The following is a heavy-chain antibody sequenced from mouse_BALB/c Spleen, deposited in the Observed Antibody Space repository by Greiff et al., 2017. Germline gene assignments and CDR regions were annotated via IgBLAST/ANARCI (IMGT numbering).Heavy chain of an antibody. J-gene: IGHJ1*01. V-gene: IGHV5-6*01. Sequence: EVKLMESGGDLVKPGGSLKLSCAASGFTFSSYGMSWVRQTPDKRLEWVATISSGGSYTYYPDSVKGRFTISRDNAKNTLYLQMSSLKSEDTAMYYCARHRTVVGDWYFDVWGAGTTVTVSS. CDR1: GFTFSSYG. D-gene: IGHD1-1*01. CDR3: ARHRTVVGDWYFDV. CDR2: ISSGGSYT.